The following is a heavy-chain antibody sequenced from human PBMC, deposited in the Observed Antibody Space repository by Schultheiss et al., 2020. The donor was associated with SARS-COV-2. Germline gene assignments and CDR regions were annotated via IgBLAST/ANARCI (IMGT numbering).Heavy chain of an antibody. CDR3: ARDRAGAGDYYGMDV. J-gene: IGHJ6*02. CDR2: INPNSGGT. D-gene: IGHD4/OR15-4a*01. Sequence: ASVKVSCKASGYTFTGYYMHWVRQAPGQGLEWMGWINPNSGGTNYAQKFQGRVTITADESTSTAYMELSSLGSEDTAVYFCARDRAGAGDYYGMDVWGQGTTVTVSS. CDR1: GYTFTGYY. V-gene: IGHV1-2*02.